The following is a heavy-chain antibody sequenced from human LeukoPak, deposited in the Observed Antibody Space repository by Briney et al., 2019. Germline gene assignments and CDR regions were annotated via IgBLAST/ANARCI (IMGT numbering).Heavy chain of an antibody. D-gene: IGHD1-26*01. CDR2: VYSGCST. CDR1: GFTVSSNY. J-gene: IGHJ4*02. CDR3: ARGIVGTRGGGFDY. V-gene: IGHV3-53*01. Sequence: GGSLRLSCAASGFTVSSNYMSWVRQAPGKGLEWVSVVYSGCSTYYADSVKGRFTISRDNSKNTLYLQMNSLRAEDTAVYYFARGIVGTRGGGFDYWGQGTLVTVSS.